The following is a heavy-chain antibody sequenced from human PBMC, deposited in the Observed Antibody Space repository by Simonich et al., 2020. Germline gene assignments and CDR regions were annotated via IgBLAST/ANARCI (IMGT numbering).Heavy chain of an antibody. J-gene: IGHJ6*04. D-gene: IGHD2-8*01. CDR1: GFPFSSYG. CDR2: IWDDRINN. Sequence: QVQLVESGGGVVQPGRSLRLSCAASGFPFSSYGVHWVRPAPVKGLGWVAVIWDDRINNYYADSVKGRFTISRDNSKNTLYLQMNSLRAEDTAVYYCARDRCTNGVCLDVWGKGTTVTVSS. V-gene: IGHV3-33*01. CDR3: ARDRCTNGVCLDV.